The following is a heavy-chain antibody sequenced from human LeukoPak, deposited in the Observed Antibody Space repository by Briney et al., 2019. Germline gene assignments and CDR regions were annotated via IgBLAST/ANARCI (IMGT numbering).Heavy chain of an antibody. CDR2: IYTSGST. CDR1: GASIRNYF. Sequence: SETLSPTCTVSGASIRNYFWTWIRQPAGKGLEWIGRIYTSGSTNYNPSLKSRVTISVDTSKDQFSLKLSSVTAADTAVYYCARLGIAVAGTYCFDYWGQGTLVTVSS. J-gene: IGHJ4*02. D-gene: IGHD6-19*01. V-gene: IGHV4-4*07. CDR3: ARLGIAVAGTYCFDY.